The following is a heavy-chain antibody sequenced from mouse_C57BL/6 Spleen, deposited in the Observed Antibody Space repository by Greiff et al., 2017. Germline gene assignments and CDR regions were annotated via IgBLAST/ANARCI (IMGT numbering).Heavy chain of an antibody. Sequence: LVESGEGLVKPGGSLKLSCAASGFTFRSYAMSWVRQTPEKRLEWVAYISSGGDYIYYADTVKGRFTISRDNARNTLYLQMSSLKSEDTAMYYCTSDDYWFAYWGQGTLVTVSA. V-gene: IGHV5-9-1*02. CDR2: ISSGGDYI. J-gene: IGHJ3*01. CDR3: TSDDYWFAY. D-gene: IGHD2-4*01. CDR1: GFTFRSYA.